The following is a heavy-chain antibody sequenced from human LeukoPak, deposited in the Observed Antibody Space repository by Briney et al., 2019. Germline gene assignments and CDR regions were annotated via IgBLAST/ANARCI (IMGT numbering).Heavy chain of an antibody. J-gene: IGHJ4*02. CDR2: IHPRDSET. CDR3: VRVMVGATSDFDH. V-gene: IGHV5-51*01. CDR1: GYIFTNYW. D-gene: IGHD2-15*01. Sequence: GESLKISFKASGYIFTNYWVAWVRQMSGKGLEWVGIIHPRDSETKYSPFFEGQVTISADKSINTAYIQWGSLKVADSAMYYCVRVMVGATSDFDHWGPGTLVTVSS.